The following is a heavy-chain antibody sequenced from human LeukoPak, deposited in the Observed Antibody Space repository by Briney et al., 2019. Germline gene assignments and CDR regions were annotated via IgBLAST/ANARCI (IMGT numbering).Heavy chain of an antibody. Sequence: ASVKVSCKVFGYTLTELSMHWVRQAPGKGLEWMGGFDPEDGETIYAQKFQGRVTMTEDTSTDTAYMELSSLRSEDTAVYYCATVAITMVRGASPLDYWGQGTLVTVSS. J-gene: IGHJ4*02. CDR1: GYTLTELS. D-gene: IGHD3-10*01. V-gene: IGHV1-24*01. CDR3: ATVAITMVRGASPLDY. CDR2: FDPEDGET.